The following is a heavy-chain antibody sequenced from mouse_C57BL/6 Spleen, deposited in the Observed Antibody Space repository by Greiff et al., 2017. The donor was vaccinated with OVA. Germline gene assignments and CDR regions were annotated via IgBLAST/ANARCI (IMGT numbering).Heavy chain of an antibody. J-gene: IGHJ1*03. V-gene: IGHV1-26*01. Sequence: EVQLQQSGPELVKPGASVKISCKASGYTFTDYYMNWVKQSHGKSLEWIGDINPNNGGTSYNQKFKGKATLTVDKSSSTAYMELRSLTSEDSAVYYCARDGEYDPHWYFDVWGTGTTVTVSS. D-gene: IGHD2-14*01. CDR3: ARDGEYDPHWYFDV. CDR1: GYTFTDYY. CDR2: INPNNGGT.